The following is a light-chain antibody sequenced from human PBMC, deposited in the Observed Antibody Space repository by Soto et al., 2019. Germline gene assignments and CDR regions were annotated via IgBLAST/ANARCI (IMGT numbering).Light chain of an antibody. Sequence: GDRVTITCRASQSISSWLAWYQQKPGKAPKLLISEASSLESGVPSRFSGRGSGTEFTLTITSLQPDDFATYCCQQYNSYPWTFGQGTKVDI. V-gene: IGKV1-5*01. J-gene: IGKJ1*01. CDR3: QQYNSYPWT. CDR1: QSISSW. CDR2: EAS.